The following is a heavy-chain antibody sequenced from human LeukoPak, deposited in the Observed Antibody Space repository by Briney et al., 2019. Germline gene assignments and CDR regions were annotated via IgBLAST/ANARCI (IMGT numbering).Heavy chain of an antibody. D-gene: IGHD5-18*01. CDR2: IIPILGIA. J-gene: IGHJ4*02. Sequence: SVKVSCKASGGTFSSYAISWMRQAPGQGLEWMGRIIPILGIANYAQKFQGRVTITADKSTSTAYMELSSLRSEDTAVYYCARDRAVGYSYVFDYWGQGTLVTVSS. CDR1: GGTFSSYA. CDR3: ARDRAVGYSYVFDY. V-gene: IGHV1-69*04.